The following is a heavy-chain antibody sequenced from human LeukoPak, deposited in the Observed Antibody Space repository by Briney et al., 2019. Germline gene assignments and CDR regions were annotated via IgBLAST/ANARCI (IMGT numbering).Heavy chain of an antibody. D-gene: IGHD3-10*02. CDR2: ISAYDRRT. V-gene: IGHV1-18*01. CDR1: GDTFKHYH. J-gene: IGHJ5*02. CDR3: ARVTVVTRSPWSGRPKKIAKWVKWVDP. Sequence: GASVKLSCKVFGDTFKHYHISWVREAPGEGLEWRGWISAYDRRTNYAQRFRGRVTMTTDTSTSTAYMELASLRSDDTPVYYCARVTVVTRSPWSGRPKKIAKWVKWVDPWVEGTLVSVS.